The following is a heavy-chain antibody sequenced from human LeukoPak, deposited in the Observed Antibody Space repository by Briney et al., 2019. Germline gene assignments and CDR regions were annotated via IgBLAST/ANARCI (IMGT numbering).Heavy chain of an antibody. CDR3: AKDMDGSAFYGMDV. J-gene: IGHJ6*02. Sequence: GRSLRLSCAASRFTFDDYAMHWVRQAPGKGLEWVSGISWNSGSIGYADSVKGRFTISRDNVKDSLYLQMNSLRAEDTALYYCAKDMDGSAFYGMDVWGQGTTVTVSS. CDR1: RFTFDDYA. CDR2: ISWNSGSI. D-gene: IGHD3-10*01. V-gene: IGHV3-9*01.